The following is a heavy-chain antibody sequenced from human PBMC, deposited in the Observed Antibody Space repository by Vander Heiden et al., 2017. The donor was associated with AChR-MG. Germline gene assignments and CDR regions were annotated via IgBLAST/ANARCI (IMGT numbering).Heavy chain of an antibody. D-gene: IGHD3-10*01. CDR1: GGTFSRYA. CDR3: TRDAHYHYGSGSYFY. Sequence: QVQLVQSGAEVKNPGSSVKVSCKASGGTFSRYAISWVRQAPGQGIEWMGRILPILGLANYVQKGQGRVTITADKSTSTAYMELSSMRSEETAVYYCTRDAHYHYGSGSYFYWGQGTMVTVSS. CDR2: ILPILGLA. V-gene: IGHV1-69*04. J-gene: IGHJ4*02.